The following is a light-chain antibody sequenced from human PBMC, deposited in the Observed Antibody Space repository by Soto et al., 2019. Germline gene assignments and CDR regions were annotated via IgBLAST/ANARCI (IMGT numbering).Light chain of an antibody. CDR1: SSNIGSNT. V-gene: IGLV1-44*01. J-gene: IGLJ3*02. CDR2: LDD. Sequence: QSVLTQPPSASGTPGQRVTISCSGSSSNIGSNTVNWYQQLPGTAPRLLIYLDDRRPSGVPDRFSGSKSGTSASLAITGLHSDDESDYYCAAWDDRLDVVLFGGGTKLIVL. CDR3: AAWDDRLDVVL.